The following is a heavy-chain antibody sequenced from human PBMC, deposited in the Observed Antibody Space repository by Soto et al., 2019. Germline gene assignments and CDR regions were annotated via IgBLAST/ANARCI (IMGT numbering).Heavy chain of an antibody. V-gene: IGHV4-59*01. CDR3: ARVPPLTVAVALDY. J-gene: IGHJ4*02. D-gene: IGHD6-19*01. Sequence: SETLSLTCTVSGGSIISYYWSWIRQPPGKGLEWIGYIYYSGSTNYNPSLKSRVTISVDTSKNQFSLKLSSVTAADTAVYYCARVPPLTVAVALDYWGQGTLVTVSS. CDR2: IYYSGST. CDR1: GGSIISYY.